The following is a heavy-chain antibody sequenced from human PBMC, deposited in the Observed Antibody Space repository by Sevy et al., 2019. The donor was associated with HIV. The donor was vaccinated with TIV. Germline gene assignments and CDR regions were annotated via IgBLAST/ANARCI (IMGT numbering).Heavy chain of an antibody. Sequence: SETLFLTCTVSGGSISSGDYYWSWIRQPPGKGLEWIGCIYYSGSTYYNPSLKSRVTMSVDTSKNNFSLKLTSVTAADTAVYFCARWSYGDYVTYFDYWGQGTLVTVSS. V-gene: IGHV4-30-4*01. CDR2: IYYSGST. CDR1: GGSISSGDYY. CDR3: ARWSYGDYVTYFDY. D-gene: IGHD4-17*01. J-gene: IGHJ4*02.